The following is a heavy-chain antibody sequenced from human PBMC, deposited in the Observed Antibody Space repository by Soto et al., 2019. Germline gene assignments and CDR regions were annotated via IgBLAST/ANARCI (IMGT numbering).Heavy chain of an antibody. CDR2: IYHSGST. D-gene: IGHD2-2*01. V-gene: IGHV4-30-2*01. CDR3: ARLGGYCSTTDGYGCYAKYV. J-gene: IGHJ6*02. Sequence: SENLSLTCAVSGGSISSGGYSWSWIRQPPGKGLEWIGYIYHSGSTYYNPSLKSRVTISVDRSKNQFSLKLSSVTAADTAVYYCARLGGYCSTTDGYGCYAKYVRGQGSSVTVS. CDR1: GGSISSGGYS.